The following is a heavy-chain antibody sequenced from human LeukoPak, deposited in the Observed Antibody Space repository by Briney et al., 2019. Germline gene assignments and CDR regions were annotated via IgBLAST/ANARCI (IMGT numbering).Heavy chain of an antibody. CDR2: ILYDGSNK. CDR1: GSTFTSHV. V-gene: IGHV3-30-3*01. CDR3: AREAYDVITAWDPKTFDY. J-gene: IGHJ4*02. D-gene: IGHD3-22*01. Sequence: PGGSLRLSCAASGSTFTSHVMHWVRQAPGKGLEWVAVILYDGSNKFYADSVKGRFTISRDNSKNTLYLQMNSLRAEDTAVYYCAREAYDVITAWDPKTFDYWGQGTLVTVSS.